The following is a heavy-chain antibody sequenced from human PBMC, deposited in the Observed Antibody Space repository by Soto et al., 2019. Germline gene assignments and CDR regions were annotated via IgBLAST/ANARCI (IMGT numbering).Heavy chain of an antibody. Sequence: LGGSLRLSCAASGFTFSSYWMHWVRQAPGKGLVWVSRINSDGSSTSYADSVKGRFTISRDNAKNTLYLQMNSLRAEDTAVYYCARDPPYNWNYPSFDYWGQGTLVTVSS. CDR2: INSDGSST. CDR1: GFTFSSYW. CDR3: ARDPPYNWNYPSFDY. D-gene: IGHD1-7*01. V-gene: IGHV3-74*01. J-gene: IGHJ4*02.